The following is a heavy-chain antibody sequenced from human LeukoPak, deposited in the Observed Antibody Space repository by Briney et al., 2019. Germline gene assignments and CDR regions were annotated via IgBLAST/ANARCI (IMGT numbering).Heavy chain of an antibody. CDR3: ARAQYYDSTTAGGMDV. D-gene: IGHD3-22*01. V-gene: IGHV3-74*01. CDR2: INSDGSST. J-gene: IGHJ6*02. Sequence: GGSLRLSCAASGFTFSTYWMYWVRQAPGRGLVWVSRINSDGSSTKNADSVKGRFATSRDNAKNSLHLQMNSLRAEDTAVYYCARAQYYDSTTAGGMDVWGQGTTVTVSS. CDR1: GFTFSTYW.